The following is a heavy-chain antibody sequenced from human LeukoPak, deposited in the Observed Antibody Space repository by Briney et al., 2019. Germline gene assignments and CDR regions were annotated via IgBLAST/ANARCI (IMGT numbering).Heavy chain of an antibody. J-gene: IGHJ6*03. CDR3: AGASRGFGEPRPYYMDV. Sequence: GGSLRLSCAASGFTFSSYEMNWFRQAPVKGLEWVSYISSSGSTIYYADSVKGRFTISRDNAKNSLYLQMNSLRAEDTAVYYCAGASRGFGEPRPYYMDVWGKGTTVTVSS. D-gene: IGHD3-10*01. CDR2: ISSSGSTI. V-gene: IGHV3-48*03. CDR1: GFTFSSYE.